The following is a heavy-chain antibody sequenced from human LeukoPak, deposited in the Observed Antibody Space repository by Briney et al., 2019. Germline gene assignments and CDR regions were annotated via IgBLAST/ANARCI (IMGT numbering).Heavy chain of an antibody. Sequence: PGGSLGLSCAASGFTFSSYAMSWVRQAPGKGLEWVSAISGSGGSTYYADSVKGRFTISRDNSKNTLYLQMNSLRAEDTAVYYCAKEPEVPGIAAAGTPLWGQGTLVTVSS. CDR2: ISGSGGST. CDR3: AKEPEVPGIAAAGTPL. CDR1: GFTFSSYA. D-gene: IGHD6-13*01. V-gene: IGHV3-23*01. J-gene: IGHJ4*02.